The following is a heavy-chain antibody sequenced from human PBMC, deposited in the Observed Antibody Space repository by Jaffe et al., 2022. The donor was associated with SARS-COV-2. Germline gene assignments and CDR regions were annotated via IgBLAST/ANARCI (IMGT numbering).Heavy chain of an antibody. D-gene: IGHD5-18*01. Sequence: EVQLVESGGGLVKPGGSLRLSCAASGFTFSNAWMSWVRQAPGKGLEWVGRIKSKTDGGTTDYAAPVKGRFTISRDDSKNTLYLQMNSLKTEDTAVYYCTTDQYSYGHAPDYWGQGTLVTVSS. CDR1: GFTFSNAW. J-gene: IGHJ4*02. CDR2: IKSKTDGGTT. CDR3: TTDQYSYGHAPDY. V-gene: IGHV3-15*01.